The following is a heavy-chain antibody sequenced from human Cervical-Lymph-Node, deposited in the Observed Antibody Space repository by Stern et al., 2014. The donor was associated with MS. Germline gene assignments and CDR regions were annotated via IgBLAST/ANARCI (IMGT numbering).Heavy chain of an antibody. V-gene: IGHV1-46*01. Sequence: VQLMQSGAEVKKPGASVRVSCKASGYSFTTYYMHWVRQAPGQGLEWMGIINPRDGSTSYAQKFQGRVTMTRDTSTSTVYMDLSSLRSEDTAVYYCAIIEGWNGMDVWGQGTTVTASS. J-gene: IGHJ6*02. CDR2: INPRDGST. CDR1: GYSFTTYY. D-gene: IGHD1-26*01. CDR3: AIIEGWNGMDV.